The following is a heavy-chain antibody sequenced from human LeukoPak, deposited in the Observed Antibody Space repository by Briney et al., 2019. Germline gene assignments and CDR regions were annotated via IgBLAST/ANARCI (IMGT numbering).Heavy chain of an antibody. CDR2: IIPIFGTA. Sequence: GASVKVSCKASGGTFSSYAISWVRQAPGQGLEWMEGIIPIFGTANYAQKFQGRITITADKSTSTAYMELSSLRSEDTAVYYCARGGYSYDIHYYFYMDVWGKGTTVTVSS. J-gene: IGHJ6*03. V-gene: IGHV1-69*06. D-gene: IGHD5-18*01. CDR1: GGTFSSYA. CDR3: ARGGYSYDIHYYFYMDV.